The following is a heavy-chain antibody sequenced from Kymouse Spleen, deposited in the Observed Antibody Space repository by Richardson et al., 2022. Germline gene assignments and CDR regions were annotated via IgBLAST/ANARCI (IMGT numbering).Heavy chain of an antibody. V-gene: IGHV3-30*18. Sequence: QVQLVESGGGVVQPGRSLRLSCAASGFTFSSYGMHWVRQAPGKGLEWVAVISYDGSNKYYADSVKGRFTISRDNSKNTLYLQMNSLRAEDTAVYYCAKGRGYSYGYYYYYGMDVWGQGTTVTVSS. D-gene: IGHD5-18,IGHD5-18*01. J-gene: IGHJ6*02. CDR1: GFTFSSYG. CDR2: ISYDGSNK. CDR3: AKGRGYSYGYYYYYGMDV.